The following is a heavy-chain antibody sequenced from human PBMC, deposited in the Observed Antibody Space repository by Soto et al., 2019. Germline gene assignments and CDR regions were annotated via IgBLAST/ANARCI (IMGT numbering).Heavy chain of an antibody. CDR1: GVSINSDAYY. CDR3: ARDRSNSPDYFDY. Sequence: PXETLLLTCTVSGVSINSDAYYWSWIRQPPGKGLEWIGHIYYSGRTYYAPSLESRLTISLDMSKNQFSLRLSSVNASDTAVYYCARDRSNSPDYFDYWGQGPLVTVSS. CDR2: IYYSGRT. D-gene: IGHD6-6*01. V-gene: IGHV4-30-4*01. J-gene: IGHJ4*02.